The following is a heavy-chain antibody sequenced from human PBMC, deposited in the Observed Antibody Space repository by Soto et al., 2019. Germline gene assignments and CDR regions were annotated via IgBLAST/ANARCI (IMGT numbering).Heavy chain of an antibody. J-gene: IGHJ4*02. D-gene: IGHD1-20*01. CDR2: VFYTGFA. CDR1: GCSISGSYYY. Sequence: XETLSLTCAVSGCSISGSYYYWGWLRQSPGRGPEWIGSVFYTGFASYNPSLESRVSVSVDTSKNQFSLKVSAVTAADTAVYYCASSQKGYNWNYFDPWGQGTLVTVSS. V-gene: IGHV4-39*01. CDR3: ASSQKGYNWNYFDP.